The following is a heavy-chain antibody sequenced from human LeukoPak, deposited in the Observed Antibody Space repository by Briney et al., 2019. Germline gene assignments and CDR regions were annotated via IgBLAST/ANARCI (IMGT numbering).Heavy chain of an antibody. D-gene: IGHD1-7*01. V-gene: IGHV4-59*05. CDR3: ARGGNWDYGSSGFDY. Sequence: SETLPLTCTVSGGSINNYYWTWVRQPPGKGLEWIGSIYYSGSTYYNPSLKSRVTISVDTSKNQFSLKLSSVTAADTALYYCARGGNWDYGSSGFDYWGQGTLVTVSS. CDR1: GGSINNYY. J-gene: IGHJ4*02. CDR2: IYYSGST.